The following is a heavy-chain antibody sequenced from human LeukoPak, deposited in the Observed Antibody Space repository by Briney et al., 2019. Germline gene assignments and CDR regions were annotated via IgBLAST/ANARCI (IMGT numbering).Heavy chain of an antibody. CDR3: ASGSYYFEYFQH. Sequence: PGGSLRLSCAASGFTFSSYAMSWVRQAPGKGLEWVSAISGSGGSTYYADSVKGRFTISRDNAKNSLYLQMNSLRAEDTAVYYCASGSYYFEYFQHWGQGTLVTVSS. CDR2: ISGSGGST. J-gene: IGHJ1*01. D-gene: IGHD1-26*01. V-gene: IGHV3-23*01. CDR1: GFTFSSYA.